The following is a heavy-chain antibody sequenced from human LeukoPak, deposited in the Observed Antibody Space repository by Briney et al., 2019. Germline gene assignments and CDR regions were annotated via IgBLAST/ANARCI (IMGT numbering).Heavy chain of an antibody. D-gene: IGHD3-16*01. J-gene: IGHJ4*02. CDR3: ARECMITFGGVRYFDY. CDR2: IYYSGST. Sequence: SETLSLTCTVSGGSVSSGSYYWSWIRQPPGKGLEWIGYIYYSGSTNYNPSLKSRVTISVDTSKNQFSLKLSSVTAADTAVYYCARECMITFGGVRYFDYWGQGTLVTVSS. V-gene: IGHV4-61*01. CDR1: GGSVSSGSYY.